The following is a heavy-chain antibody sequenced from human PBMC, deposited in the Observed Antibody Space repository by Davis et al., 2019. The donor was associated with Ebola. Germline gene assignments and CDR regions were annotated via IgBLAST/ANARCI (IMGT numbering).Heavy chain of an antibody. D-gene: IGHD6-6*01. CDR2: INHSGST. Sequence: MPGGSLRLSCAVYGGSFSGYYWSWIRQPPGKGLEWIGEINHSGSTNYNPSLKSRVTISVDTSKNQFSLKLSSVTAADTAVYYCARHGSSSPIDYWGQGTLVTVSS. CDR1: GGSFSGYY. J-gene: IGHJ4*02. V-gene: IGHV4-34*01. CDR3: ARHGSSSPIDY.